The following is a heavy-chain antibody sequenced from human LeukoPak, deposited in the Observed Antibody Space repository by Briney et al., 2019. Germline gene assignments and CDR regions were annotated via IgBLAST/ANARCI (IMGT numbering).Heavy chain of an antibody. D-gene: IGHD6-6*01. V-gene: IGHV1-69*13. CDR1: GGTFSSYA. Sequence: ASVKVSCKASGGTFSSYAISWVRQAPGQGLEWMGGIIPIFGTANYAQKFQGRVTITADESTSTAYMELSSLRSEDTAVYYCARGPSMSIAARHSAYYFDYWGQGTLVTVSS. CDR2: IIPIFGTA. CDR3: ARGPSMSIAARHSAYYFDY. J-gene: IGHJ4*02.